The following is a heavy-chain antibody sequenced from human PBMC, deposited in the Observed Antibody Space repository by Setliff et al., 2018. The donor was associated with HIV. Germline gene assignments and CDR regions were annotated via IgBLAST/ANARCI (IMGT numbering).Heavy chain of an antibody. D-gene: IGHD6-13*01. J-gene: IGHJ4*02. CDR2: IYSTGDT. CDR1: GGSISNFY. CDR3: ARGGKIAAAGGIFDY. Sequence: ETLSLTCSVSGGSISNFYWSWIRQPPGKGLEWVGHIYSTGDTNYNPSLKSRVTLSADTSKNQFSLKLNSVTPEDTAVYYCARGGKIAAAGGIFDYWGQGTLVTVSS. V-gene: IGHV4-4*07.